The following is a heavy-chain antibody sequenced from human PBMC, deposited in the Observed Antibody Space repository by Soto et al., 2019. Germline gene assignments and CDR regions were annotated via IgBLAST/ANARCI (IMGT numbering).Heavy chain of an antibody. V-gene: IGHV4-4*02. Sequence: QLQESGPGLVKPSGTLSLPCAVSGGSVTTNYWWGWVRQSPVTGLEWIGDMSHSGPTNYSPSLKSRVPLSVDTSKNQVSLELKSVTYADTAVYVCGMSRGWYRIQSWGQGTLVTVSS. CDR1: GGSVTTNYW. CDR2: MSHSGPT. CDR3: GMSRGWYRIQS. D-gene: IGHD6-19*01. J-gene: IGHJ5*02.